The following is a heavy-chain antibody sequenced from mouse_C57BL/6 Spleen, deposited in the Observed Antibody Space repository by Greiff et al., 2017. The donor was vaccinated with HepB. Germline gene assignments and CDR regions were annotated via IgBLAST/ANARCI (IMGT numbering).Heavy chain of an antibody. V-gene: IGHV1-55*01. CDR2: IYPGSGST. CDR3: AREGKLYYGYGRDCFVY. D-gene: IGHD2-2*01. Sequence: QVQLQQPGAELVKPGASVKMSCKASGYTFTSYWITWVKQRPGQGLEWIGDIYPGSGSTNYNEKFKSKATLTVDTSSSTAYMQLSSLTSEDSAVYYCAREGKLYYGYGRDCFVYWGQGTTLTVSS. J-gene: IGHJ2*01. CDR1: GYTFTSYW.